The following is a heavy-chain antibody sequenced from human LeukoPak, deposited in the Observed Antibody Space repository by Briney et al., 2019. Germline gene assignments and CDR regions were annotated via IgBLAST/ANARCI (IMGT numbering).Heavy chain of an antibody. V-gene: IGHV3-23*01. CDR3: AKDRIASAGGGFFDY. CDR2: ISSSGVST. CDR1: GFTFSNYA. D-gene: IGHD6-13*01. Sequence: GGSLRVSRAASGFTFSNYAMSWVRQALGKGLGWVSGISSSGVSTYYADSVKGRFTISRDNSKNTLYLQMNSLRAEDTAVYYCAKDRIASAGGGFFDYWGQGTLVTVSS. J-gene: IGHJ4*02.